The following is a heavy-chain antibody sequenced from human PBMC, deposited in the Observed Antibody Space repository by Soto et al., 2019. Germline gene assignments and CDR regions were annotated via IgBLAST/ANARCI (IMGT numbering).Heavy chain of an antibody. CDR1: GFTFGDFP. D-gene: IGHD5-12*01. Sequence: GSLRLSCAASGFTFGDFPLSWLRQAPGKGLEWVASIRSRGYGGSTEYAASVRGRFIISRDDSKSIAYLQMNSLRTEDTAVYYCTRDKSGYSGYDPKYYYFMDVWGKGTTVTVSS. CDR3: TRDKSGYSGYDPKYYYFMDV. V-gene: IGHV3-49*03. CDR2: IRSRGYGGST. J-gene: IGHJ6*03.